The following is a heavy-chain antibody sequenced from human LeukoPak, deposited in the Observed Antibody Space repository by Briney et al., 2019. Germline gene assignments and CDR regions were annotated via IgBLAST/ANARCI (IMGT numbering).Heavy chain of an antibody. Sequence: GGSLRLSCAASGVTFSSYWMHWVRQAPGKGLVWVSRINSDGSSTSYADSVKGRFTISRDNSRNTLYLQMHSLRVEDTAIYYCAKDRAYITSWYGCSTPWGQGTLVTVSS. J-gene: IGHJ5*02. CDR3: AKDRAYITSWYGCSTP. CDR1: GVTFSSYW. D-gene: IGHD6-13*01. V-gene: IGHV3-74*01. CDR2: INSDGSST.